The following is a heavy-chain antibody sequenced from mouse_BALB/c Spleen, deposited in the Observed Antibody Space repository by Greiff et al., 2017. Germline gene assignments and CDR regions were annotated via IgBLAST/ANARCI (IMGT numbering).Heavy chain of an antibody. J-gene: IGHJ3*01. D-gene: IGHD2-3*01. V-gene: IGHV1-4*01. CDR1: GYTFTSYT. CDR2: INPSSGYT. CDR3: ARYDDRGFAY. Sequence: QVQLKESGAELARPGASVKMSCKASGYTFTSYTMHWVKQRPGQGLEWIGDINPSSGYTNYNQKFKDKATLTAEKSSSTAYMQLSSLTSEDSAVYYCARYDDRGFAYWGQGTLVTVSA.